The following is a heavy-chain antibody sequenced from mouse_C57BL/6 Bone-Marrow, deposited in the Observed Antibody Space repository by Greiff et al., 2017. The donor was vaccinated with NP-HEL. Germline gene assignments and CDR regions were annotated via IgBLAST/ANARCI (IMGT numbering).Heavy chain of an antibody. Sequence: QVQLQQSGAELVRPGTSVKMSCKASGYTFTNYWIGWAKQRPGHGLEWIGDIYPGGGYTNYNEKFKGKATLTADKSSSTAYMQFSSLASEDSAIYYCARYSNSPYNAMDYWGQGTSVTVSS. CDR1: GYTFTNYW. V-gene: IGHV1-63*01. D-gene: IGHD2-5*01. CDR3: ARYSNSPYNAMDY. J-gene: IGHJ4*01. CDR2: IYPGGGYT.